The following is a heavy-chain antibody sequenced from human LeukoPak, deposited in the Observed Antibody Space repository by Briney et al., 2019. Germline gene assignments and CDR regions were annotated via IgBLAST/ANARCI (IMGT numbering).Heavy chain of an antibody. V-gene: IGHV3-23*01. CDR2: IIGSGANT. J-gene: IGHJ4*02. CDR1: GFIFSSYA. CDR3: AREGTGPIDY. Sequence: GGSLRLSCAASGFIFSSYAMSWVRQVPGKGLQWVSRIIGSGANTYNADSMKGRFTISRDNSKTSLYVQVNSLRAEDTAVYFCAREGTGPIDYWGQGPVVTVSS. D-gene: IGHD1-1*01.